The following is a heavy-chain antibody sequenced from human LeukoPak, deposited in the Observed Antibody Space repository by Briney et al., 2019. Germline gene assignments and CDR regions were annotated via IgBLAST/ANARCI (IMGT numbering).Heavy chain of an antibody. J-gene: IGHJ4*02. CDR1: GFTFSSYE. Sequence: GGSLRLSCAAYGFTFSSYEMNWVRQAPGKGLEWVSGISGDAGRTYYADSVKGRFTISRDNSKNTLYLQMNSLRAEDTAIYYCAKDRAWGAFAYWGQGTLVTVSS. CDR2: ISGDAGRT. D-gene: IGHD1-26*01. V-gene: IGHV3-23*01. CDR3: AKDRAWGAFAY.